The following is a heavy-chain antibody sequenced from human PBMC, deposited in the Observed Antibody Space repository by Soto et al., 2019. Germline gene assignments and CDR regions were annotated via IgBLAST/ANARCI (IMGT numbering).Heavy chain of an antibody. Sequence: PGGSLRLSCAASGFTFSSYAMSWVRQAPGKGLEWVSAISGSGGSTYYADSVKGRFTISRDNSKNTLYLQMNSLRAEDTAVYYCAKDRGPLLWFGELDPMDAFDIWGQGTMVTVSS. J-gene: IGHJ3*02. V-gene: IGHV3-23*01. CDR3: AKDRGPLLWFGELDPMDAFDI. D-gene: IGHD3-10*01. CDR1: GFTFSSYA. CDR2: ISGSGGST.